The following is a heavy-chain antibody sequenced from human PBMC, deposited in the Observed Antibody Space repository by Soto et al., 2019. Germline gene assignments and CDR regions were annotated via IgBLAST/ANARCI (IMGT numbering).Heavy chain of an antibody. J-gene: IGHJ5*02. CDR1: GYSFTSYW. V-gene: IGHV5-51*01. CDR3: ARVNHCSGGSCYANWFDP. D-gene: IGHD2-15*01. Sequence: GESLKISCKGSGYSFTSYWIGWVRQMPGKGLEWMGIIYPGDSDTRYSPSFQGQVTISADKSISTAYLQWSSLMASDTAMYYCARVNHCSGGSCYANWFDPWGQGTLVTVSS. CDR2: IYPGDSDT.